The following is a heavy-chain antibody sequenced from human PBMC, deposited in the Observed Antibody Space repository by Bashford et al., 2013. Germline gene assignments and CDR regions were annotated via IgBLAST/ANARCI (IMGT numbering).Heavy chain of an antibody. CDR2: IDSSSTST. J-gene: IGHJ4*02. CDR3: ARSPMHKVTKDY. V-gene: IGHV3-48*01. Sequence: TYSMKLGSARLQGRGWSGVSYIDSSSTSTYYAESVEGRFTISRDNAKNTLFLQMDSLRPEDTAVYFCARSPMHKVTKDYWGQGTLVTVSS. D-gene: IGHD2-21*02. CDR1: TYS.